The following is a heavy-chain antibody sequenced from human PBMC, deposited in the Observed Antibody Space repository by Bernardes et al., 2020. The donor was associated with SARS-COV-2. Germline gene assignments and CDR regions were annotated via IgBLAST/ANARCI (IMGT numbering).Heavy chain of an antibody. V-gene: IGHV3-11*05. Sequence: GGSLRLSCTASGFIFSDSYMSWIRQAPGKGLEWISYISGDTGYTNYAGSVKGRFTISRDNARNSLYLQMTNLRADDTATYFCARDTSRFTASMDFESWGQGTLVTVSS. CDR1: GFIFSDSY. J-gene: IGHJ4*02. CDR3: ARDTSRFTASMDFES. CDR2: ISGDTGYT. D-gene: IGHD3-9*01.